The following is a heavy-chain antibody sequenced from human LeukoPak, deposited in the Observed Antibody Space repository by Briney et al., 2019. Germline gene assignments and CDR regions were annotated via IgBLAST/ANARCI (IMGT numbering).Heavy chain of an antibody. Sequence: ASVKVSCKVSGYTLTELSMHWVRQAPGKGLEWMGGFDPEDGETIYAQKFQGRVTMTWDTSITTAYMELSRLRSDDTAVYYCARAPIAARQVYFQHWGQGTLVTVSS. J-gene: IGHJ1*01. D-gene: IGHD6-6*01. CDR2: FDPEDGET. CDR1: GYTLTELS. CDR3: ARAPIAARQVYFQH. V-gene: IGHV1-24*01.